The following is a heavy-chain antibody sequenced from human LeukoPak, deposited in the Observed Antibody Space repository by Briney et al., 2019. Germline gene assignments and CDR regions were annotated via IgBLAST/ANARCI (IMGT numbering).Heavy chain of an antibody. CDR2: INPSGGST. D-gene: IGHD3-22*01. CDR1: GYTFTNYY. V-gene: IGHV1-46*01. J-gene: IGHJ4*02. Sequence: ASVKVSCKASGYTFTNYYMHWMRQAPGQGLEWMGIINPSGGSTSYAQKFQGRVTMTRDTSTSTVYMELSSLRSNDTAVYYCARAGYDSSGYYYVSNYWGQGTLVTVSS. CDR3: ARAGYDSSGYYYVSNY.